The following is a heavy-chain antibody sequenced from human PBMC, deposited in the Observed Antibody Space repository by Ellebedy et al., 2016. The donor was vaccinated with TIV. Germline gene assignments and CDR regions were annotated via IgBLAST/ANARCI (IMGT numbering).Heavy chain of an antibody. CDR3: AMPREKKIAAAFDY. D-gene: IGHD6-13*01. CDR1: GFTFSIYA. Sequence: GESLKISCAASGFTFSIYAMNWVRQAPGKGLEWVSTISGSGASTYYADSVRGRFTISRDDSKSTLYLQMNSLRAEDTAIYYCAMPREKKIAAAFDYWGQGTLVTVSS. J-gene: IGHJ4*02. CDR2: ISGSGAST. V-gene: IGHV3-23*01.